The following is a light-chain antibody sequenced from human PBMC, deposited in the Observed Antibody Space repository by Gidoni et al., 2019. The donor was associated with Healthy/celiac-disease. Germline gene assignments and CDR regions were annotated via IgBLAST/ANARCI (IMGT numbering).Light chain of an antibody. CDR3: MRGTHWPPTYT. Sequence: VVITHSPLSLPVTLGQPASISCRTSQSIVSSNGNTYLNWFQQKPGPSPRRLIYKVSNRDSGVPDRLSGSGSGTDFKLKISRVEVEDVEVYSCMRGTHWPPTYTFGQGTKLEIK. J-gene: IGKJ2*01. V-gene: IGKV2-30*01. CDR2: KVS. CDR1: QSIVSSNGNTY.